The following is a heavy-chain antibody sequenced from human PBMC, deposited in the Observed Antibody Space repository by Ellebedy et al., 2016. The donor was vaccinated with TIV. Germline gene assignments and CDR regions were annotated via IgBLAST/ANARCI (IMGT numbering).Heavy chain of an antibody. V-gene: IGHV4-39*07. CDR3: ARGGASSKYFDY. J-gene: IGHJ4*02. Sequence: MPSETLSLTCTVSGGSISNSDYYWNWIRQPPGKGLEWIGSIYYSGSAYYNPSLKSRVTVSVDTSKNQFSLKLSSVTAADTAVYYCARGGASSKYFDYWGQGTLVTVSS. CDR1: GGSISNSDYY. CDR2: IYYSGSA.